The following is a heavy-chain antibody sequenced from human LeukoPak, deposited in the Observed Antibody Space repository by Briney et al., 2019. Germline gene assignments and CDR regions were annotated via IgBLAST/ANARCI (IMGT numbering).Heavy chain of an antibody. J-gene: IGHJ4*02. CDR2: IYYSGST. V-gene: IGHV4-39*07. D-gene: IGHD2-15*01. Sequence: SSETLSLTCTVSGGSINSSSFYWGWIRQPPGKGLEWIGSIYYSGSTYYNPSLKSRVTISVDTSKNQFSLKLSSVTAADTAVYYCAREDGGGFDYWGQGTLVTVSS. CDR3: AREDGGGFDY. CDR1: GGSINSSSFY.